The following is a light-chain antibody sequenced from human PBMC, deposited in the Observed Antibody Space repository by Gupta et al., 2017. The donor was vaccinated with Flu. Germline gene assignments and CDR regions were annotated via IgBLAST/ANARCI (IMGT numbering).Light chain of an antibody. CDR2: EVS. V-gene: IGLV2-14*01. Sequence: SALTQPASVSGSPGQSITISCTGTSSDGGGYNYVSWFQQHPGKAPKLMIYEVSHRPSGVSDRFSGSKSGNTASLTISGLEDEDEADYYCSSYTSSSTVVFGGGTKLTVL. CDR1: SSDGGGYNY. J-gene: IGLJ2*01. CDR3: SSYTSSSTVV.